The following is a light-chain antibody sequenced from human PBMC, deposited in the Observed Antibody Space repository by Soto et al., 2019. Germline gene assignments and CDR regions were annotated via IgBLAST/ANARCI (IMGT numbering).Light chain of an antibody. CDR1: QSVSSY. CDR3: QQRSNWPLT. Sequence: EIVFTQSPATLSLSPGERATLSCRASQSVSSYLAWYRQKPGQAPRLLIYDASNRATGIPARFSGSGSGTDFTRSISSLEPEDVEVYYCQQRSNWPLTFGGGTQVDIK. CDR2: DAS. J-gene: IGKJ4*01. V-gene: IGKV3-11*01.